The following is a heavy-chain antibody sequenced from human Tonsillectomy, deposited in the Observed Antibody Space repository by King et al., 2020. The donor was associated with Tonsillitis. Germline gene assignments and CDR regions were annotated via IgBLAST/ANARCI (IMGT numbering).Heavy chain of an antibody. D-gene: IGHD1-26*01. J-gene: IGHJ4*02. V-gene: IGHV3-33*05. Sequence: VQLVESGGGVVQPGRSLRLSCETSGFTFSSYGMHWVRQAPGKGLEWVATISYHGTNKHHTDSVKGRFTISRDNSKSTMYLQMNSLRAEDTAVYYCAREGLYDVEWGIDHWGQGTLVTVSS. CDR3: AREGLYDVEWGIDH. CDR1: GFTFSSYG. CDR2: ISYHGTNK.